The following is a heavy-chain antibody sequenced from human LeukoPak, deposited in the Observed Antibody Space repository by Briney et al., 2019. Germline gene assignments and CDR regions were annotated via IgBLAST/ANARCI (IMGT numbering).Heavy chain of an antibody. Sequence: PGGSLRLSCAASGFTFSSYGMHWVRQPPGKGLEWVAFIRYDGGNTYYADSVKGRFTISRENARNSLYLQMNSLRAGDTAVYYCARGIIVVRGVLKAFDYWGQGTLVTVSS. CDR3: ARGIIVVRGVLKAFDY. D-gene: IGHD3-10*01. CDR2: IRYDGGNT. J-gene: IGHJ4*02. V-gene: IGHV3-30*02. CDR1: GFTFSSYG.